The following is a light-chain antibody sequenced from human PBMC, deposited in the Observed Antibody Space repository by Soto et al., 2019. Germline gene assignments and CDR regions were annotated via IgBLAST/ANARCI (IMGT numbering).Light chain of an antibody. J-gene: IGKJ4*01. V-gene: IGKV3-11*01. CDR2: DAS. CDR3: QQRSDWPLT. Sequence: EIVLTQSPATLSLSPGERATLSCRASQSVSSYLVWYQQKPGQAPRLLIYDASNRATGIPARFSGSGSGTVFTLTISSLEPEDFAVYYCQQRSDWPLTFGGGTKVEIK. CDR1: QSVSSY.